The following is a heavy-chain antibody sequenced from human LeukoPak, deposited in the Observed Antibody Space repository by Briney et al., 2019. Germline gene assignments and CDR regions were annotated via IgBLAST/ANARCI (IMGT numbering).Heavy chain of an antibody. CDR2: GYHNGRA. Sequence: PSETLSLTCTVSGGSIISDSYWTWIRQSAGGKLEWIGRGYHNGRASYNPSLLSRLAISIDTSENQFSLDLSSVTAADTGVYYCARGSCGVDCPGFNWLDPWGQGAPVTVSS. V-gene: IGHV4-61*02. D-gene: IGHD2-21*01. CDR1: GGSIISDSY. J-gene: IGHJ5*02. CDR3: ARGSCGVDCPGFNWLDP.